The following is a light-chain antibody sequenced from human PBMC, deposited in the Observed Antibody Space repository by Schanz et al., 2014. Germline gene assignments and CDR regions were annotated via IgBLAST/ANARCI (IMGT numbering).Light chain of an antibody. CDR1: SSNIGAGYD. Sequence: QSVLTQPPSVSGAPGQRVTISCTGSSSNIGAGYDVHWYQLLPGTAPKLLIYGKSNRPSGVPDRFSGSRSGTSASLAISGLRSEDEADFYCAVWDESLSGWVFGGGTKLTVL. CDR2: GKS. J-gene: IGLJ3*02. V-gene: IGLV1-40*01. CDR3: AVWDESLSGWV.